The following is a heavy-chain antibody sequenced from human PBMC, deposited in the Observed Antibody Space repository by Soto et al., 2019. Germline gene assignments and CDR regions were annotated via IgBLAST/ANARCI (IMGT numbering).Heavy chain of an antibody. D-gene: IGHD2-15*01. CDR1: GYTFTSYY. Sequence: GASVKVSCKASGYTFTSYYMHWVRQAPGQGLEWMGIINPSGGSTSYAQKFQGRVTMTKNTVFLQMSGLGVADSAVYYCVKVSGYCTGGSCFSYFDYWGQGALVTVSS. J-gene: IGHJ4*02. V-gene: IGHV1-46*01. CDR3: VKVSGYCTGGSCFSYFDY. CDR2: INPSGGST.